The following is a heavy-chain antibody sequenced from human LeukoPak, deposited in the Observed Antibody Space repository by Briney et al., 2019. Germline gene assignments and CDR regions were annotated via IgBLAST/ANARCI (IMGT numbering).Heavy chain of an antibody. Sequence: GESLKISCKGSGYSFTSYWIGWARQMPGKGLEWMGIIYPGDSDTRYSPSFQGQVTISADTSISTAYLQWSSLKASATAMYSGERWGGGELDWFDHWGQGTLVTVSS. CDR2: IYPGDSDT. D-gene: IGHD1-26*01. CDR3: ERWGGGELDWFDH. J-gene: IGHJ5*02. CDR1: GYSFTSYW. V-gene: IGHV5-51*01.